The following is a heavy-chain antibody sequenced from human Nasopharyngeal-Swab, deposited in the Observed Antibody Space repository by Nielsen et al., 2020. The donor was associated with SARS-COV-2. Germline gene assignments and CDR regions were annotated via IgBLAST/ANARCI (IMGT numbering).Heavy chain of an antibody. V-gene: IGHV5-51*01. CDR2: IYPGDSDT. CDR1: GYSFTSYW. D-gene: IGHD2-21*02. J-gene: IGHJ4*02. CDR3: ARREHCGGDCYSDYFDY. Sequence: GKSLKISCQGSGYSFTSYWIGWVRQMPGKGLEWMGIIYPGDSDTRYSPSFQGQVTISADKSISTAYLQWSSLKASDTAMYYCARREHCGGDCYSDYFDYWGQGTPVTVSS.